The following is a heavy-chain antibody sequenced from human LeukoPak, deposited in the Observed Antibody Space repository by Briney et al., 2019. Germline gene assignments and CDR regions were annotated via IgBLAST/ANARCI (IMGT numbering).Heavy chain of an antibody. CDR1: GGSISSHH. CDR2: VYNSGST. CDR3: ARDAVTQTGNYYYYCMDV. Sequence: PSETLSLTCSVSGGSISSHHWGWIRQPAGKGLEWIGRVYNSGSTTYNPSLKSRVSMSVDTSKNQVSLKLGSVTAADTAVYYCARDAVTQTGNYYYYCMDVWGKGTTVTVSS. J-gene: IGHJ6*03. V-gene: IGHV4-4*07. D-gene: IGHD4-17*01.